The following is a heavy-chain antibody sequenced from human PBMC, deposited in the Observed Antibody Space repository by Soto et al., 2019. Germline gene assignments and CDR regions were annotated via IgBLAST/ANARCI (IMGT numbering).Heavy chain of an antibody. CDR1: GFTFSSYG. D-gene: IGHD3-10*01. CDR3: ARETAWFGELLGDYYYGMDV. V-gene: IGHV3-33*01. J-gene: IGHJ6*02. Sequence: PGGSLRLSCAASGFTFSSYGMHWVRQAPGKGLEWVAVIWYDGSNKYYADSVKGRFTISRDNSKNTLYLQMNSLRAEDTAVYYCARETAWFGELLGDYYYGMDVWGQGTTVTVSS. CDR2: IWYDGSNK.